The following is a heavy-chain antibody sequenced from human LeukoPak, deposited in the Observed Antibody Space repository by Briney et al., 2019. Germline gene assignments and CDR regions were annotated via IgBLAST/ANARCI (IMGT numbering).Heavy chain of an antibody. V-gene: IGHV4-39*01. Sequence: SETLSLTCTVSGGSISSSSYHWGWIRQPPGKGLEWIGSIYYSGSTYYNPSLKSRVTISVDTSKNQFSLKLSSVTAADTAVYYCARYGSGSYYRSFDPWGQGTLVTVSS. J-gene: IGHJ5*02. CDR2: IYYSGST. CDR1: GGSISSSSYH. D-gene: IGHD3-10*01. CDR3: ARYGSGSYYRSFDP.